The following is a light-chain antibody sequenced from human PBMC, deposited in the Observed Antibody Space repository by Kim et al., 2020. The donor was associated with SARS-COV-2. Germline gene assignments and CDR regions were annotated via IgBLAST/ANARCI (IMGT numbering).Light chain of an antibody. CDR2: DAS. J-gene: IGKJ1*01. Sequence: SPGERAPLSCRASQSIRSSYLAWYQQKPGHAPSLLIYDASSRATGIPDRFSGSGSGTDFTLTISRLEPEDFAMYYCHQYGSSPWAFGQGTKVDIK. V-gene: IGKV3-20*01. CDR3: HQYGSSPWA. CDR1: QSIRSSY.